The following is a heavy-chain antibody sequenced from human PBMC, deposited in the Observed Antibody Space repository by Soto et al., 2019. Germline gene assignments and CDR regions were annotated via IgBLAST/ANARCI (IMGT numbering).Heavy chain of an antibody. J-gene: IGHJ5*02. CDR2: VYYAGTT. D-gene: IGHD4-17*01. CDR3: ARDTVLTGMFDL. V-gene: IGHV4-59*01. Sequence: SETLSLTCTVSGGSIGSYHWSWVRQPPGKGLEWIASVYYAGTTNYNPSLGSRVTISIDAPENQISLKLTSVTAADTAFYYCARDTVLTGMFDLWGQGTLVTVSS. CDR1: GGSIGSYH.